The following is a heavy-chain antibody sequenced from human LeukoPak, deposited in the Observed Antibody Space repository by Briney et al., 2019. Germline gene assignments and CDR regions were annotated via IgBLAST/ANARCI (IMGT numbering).Heavy chain of an antibody. CDR2: ISSSSSTI. D-gene: IGHD6-13*01. CDR1: GFTFRSYS. CDR3: AREYSSSVDY. Sequence: PGGSLRLSCVASGFTFRSYSMNWVRQAPGKGLEWVSSISSSSSTIYYADSVKGRFTISRDNAKNSLYLEMNSLRAEDRAVYYCAREYSSSVDYWGQGTLVTVSS. J-gene: IGHJ4*02. V-gene: IGHV3-21*01.